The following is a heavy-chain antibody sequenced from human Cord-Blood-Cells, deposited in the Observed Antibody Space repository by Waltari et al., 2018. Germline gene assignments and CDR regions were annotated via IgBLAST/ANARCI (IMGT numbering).Heavy chain of an antibody. CDR1: GYTFTSYD. Sequence: QVQLVQSGAEVKKPGASVKVPCKASGYTFTSYDINWVRQATGQGVEWMGWMNPNSGNTGYAQKFQGRVTITRNTSISTAYMELSSLRSEDTAVYYCARQYCSGGSCYQFDYWGQGTLVTVSS. V-gene: IGHV1-8*03. J-gene: IGHJ4*02. CDR3: ARQYCSGGSCYQFDY. D-gene: IGHD2-15*01. CDR2: MNPNSGNT.